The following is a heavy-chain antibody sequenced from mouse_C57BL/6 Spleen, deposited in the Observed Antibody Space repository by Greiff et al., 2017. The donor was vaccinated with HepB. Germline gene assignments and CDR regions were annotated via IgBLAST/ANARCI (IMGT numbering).Heavy chain of an antibody. Sequence: VQRVESGAELVRPGASVKLSCKASGYTFTDYYINWVKQRPGQGLEWIARIYPGSGNTYYNEKFKGKATLTAEKSSSTAYMQLSSLTSEDAAVYFCAGRRSWDGGAWFAYWGQGTLVTVSA. CDR2: IYPGSGNT. J-gene: IGHJ3*01. CDR1: GYTFTDYY. CDR3: AGRRSWDGGAWFAY. V-gene: IGHV1-76*01. D-gene: IGHD4-1*01.